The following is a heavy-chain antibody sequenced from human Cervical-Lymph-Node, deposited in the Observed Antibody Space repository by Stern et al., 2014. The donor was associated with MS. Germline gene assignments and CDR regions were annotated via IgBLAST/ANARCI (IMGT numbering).Heavy chain of an antibody. Sequence: QLQLQESGPGLVKPSQTLSLTCTVSGGSISSGSHYWSWIRQPAGKGLEWVGRIYSTGRVDYKPSFKGRVTMSVDTSKDQFSLELRSVTAADTAMYYCAREWIYEVSWFDSWGQGSLVIVSS. CDR2: IYSTGRV. D-gene: IGHD5/OR15-5a*01. J-gene: IGHJ5*01. CDR3: AREWIYEVSWFDS. CDR1: GGSISSGSHY. V-gene: IGHV4-61*02.